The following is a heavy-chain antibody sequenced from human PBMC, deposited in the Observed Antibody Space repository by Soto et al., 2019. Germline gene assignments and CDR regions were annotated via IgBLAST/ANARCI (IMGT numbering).Heavy chain of an antibody. CDR3: ASHPGGGGY. CDR1: GFTVSNNY. D-gene: IGHD3-10*01. V-gene: IGHV3-53*01. Sequence: EVQLVESGGGLIQPGGSLRLSCAVSGFTVSNNYMSWVRQAPGKGLEGVSVIYSGGYTAYGDSVKGRFTISRDNSKNTLYLKINSRGADDPPVFFWASHPGGGGYWGQGTLVTVSS. CDR2: IYSGGYT. J-gene: IGHJ4*02.